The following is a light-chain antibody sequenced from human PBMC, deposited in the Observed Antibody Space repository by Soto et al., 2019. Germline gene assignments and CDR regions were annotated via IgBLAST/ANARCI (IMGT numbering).Light chain of an antibody. V-gene: IGKV1-5*03. CDR3: QQYNSYHLT. CDR1: QTISSW. Sequence: DIHMTQSPSTLSASVGDSVTITCRASQTISSWLAWYQQKPGKAPNLLIYKASSLESGVPSRFSGSGSGTEFTLTISSLQPDDFATYYCQQYNSYHLTFGGGTKVDIK. CDR2: KAS. J-gene: IGKJ4*01.